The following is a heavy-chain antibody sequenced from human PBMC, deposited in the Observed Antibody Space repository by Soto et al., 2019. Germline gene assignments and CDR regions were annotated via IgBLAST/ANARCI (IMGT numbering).Heavy chain of an antibody. CDR2: IYYTGNN. D-gene: IGHD3-22*01. CDR1: GDSISSPHYY. V-gene: IGHV4-30-4*01. CDR3: SIEQKQNYDSSPWHGGFDS. Sequence: SETLSLTCTVSGDSISSPHYYWTWIRQPPGKGLEWVGYIYYTGNNFYNPALKSRVALSVDPSTNQFSLKLASVTDADTAVYFCSIEQKQNYDSSPWHGGFDSWGPGTMVTVSS. J-gene: IGHJ4*02.